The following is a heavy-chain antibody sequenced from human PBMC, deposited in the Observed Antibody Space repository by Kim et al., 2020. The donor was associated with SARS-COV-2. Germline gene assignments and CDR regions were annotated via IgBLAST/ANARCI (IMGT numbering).Heavy chain of an antibody. Sequence: TIYSPSFQGQLTISADKSISTAYLPWSSLKASDTAMYYCARSVAEGDIGYWGQGTLVTVSS. J-gene: IGHJ4*02. CDR2: T. V-gene: IGHV5-51*01. D-gene: IGHD6-19*01. CDR3: ARSVAEGDIGY.